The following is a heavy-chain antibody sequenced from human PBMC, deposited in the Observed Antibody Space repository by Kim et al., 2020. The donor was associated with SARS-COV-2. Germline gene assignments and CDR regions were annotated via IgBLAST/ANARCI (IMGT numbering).Heavy chain of an antibody. CDR2: INPNSGGT. V-gene: IGHV1-2*02. CDR1: GYTFTGYY. Sequence: ASVKVSCKASGYTFTGYYMHWVRQAPGQGLEWMGWINPNSGGTNYAQKFQGRVTMTRDTSISTAYMELSRRRSDDTAVYYCARAGVWGSYRSSFFYNWFDPWGHGTLVTVSS. D-gene: IGHD3-16*02. J-gene: IGHJ5*02. CDR3: ARAGVWGSYRSSFFYNWFDP.